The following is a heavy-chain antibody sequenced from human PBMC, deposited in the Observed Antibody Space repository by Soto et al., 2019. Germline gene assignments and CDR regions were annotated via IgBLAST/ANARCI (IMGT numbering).Heavy chain of an antibody. CDR2: IIPILGIA. J-gene: IGHJ4*02. D-gene: IGHD5-12*01. Sequence: QVQLVQSGAEVKKPGSSVKVSCKASGGTFSSYTISWVRQDPGQGLEWMGRIIPILGIANYAQKFQGRVTITADKSTSTAYMELSSLRSEDTAVYYCARVVDGYDYYFAYWGQGTLVTVSS. CDR3: ARVVDGYDYYFAY. CDR1: GGTFSSYT. V-gene: IGHV1-69*02.